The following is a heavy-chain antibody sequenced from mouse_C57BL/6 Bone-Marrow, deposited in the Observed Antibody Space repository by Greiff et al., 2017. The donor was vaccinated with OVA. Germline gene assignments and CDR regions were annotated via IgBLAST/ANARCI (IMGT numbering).Heavy chain of an antibody. J-gene: IGHJ4*01. V-gene: IGHV1-54*01. CDR3: ARGGDSSGPYYAMDY. D-gene: IGHD3-2*02. CDR2: INPGSGGT. Sequence: VPLQQTGAELVRPGTSVKVSCKASGYAFTHYLIEWVKQRPGQGLEWIGVINPGSGGTNYNEKFKGKATLTADKSPSTAYMQLSSLTSEDSAVYFCARGGDSSGPYYAMDYWGQGTSVTVAS. CDR1: GYAFTHYL.